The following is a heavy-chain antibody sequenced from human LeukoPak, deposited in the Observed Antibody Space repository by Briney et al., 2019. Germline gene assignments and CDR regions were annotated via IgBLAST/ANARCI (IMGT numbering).Heavy chain of an antibody. Sequence: SETLSLTCTVSNGSILSDYWGWIRQPPGKGLEWVANVYRDGNTYHSPSLESRVTISVDTSKNLFSLKLSSLSAADTAVYYCVRLAALRGFYYYMDVWGKGTAVTVSS. CDR2: VYRDGNT. V-gene: IGHV4-59*08. J-gene: IGHJ6*03. CDR3: VRLAALRGFYYYMDV. D-gene: IGHD6-25*01. CDR1: NGSILSDY.